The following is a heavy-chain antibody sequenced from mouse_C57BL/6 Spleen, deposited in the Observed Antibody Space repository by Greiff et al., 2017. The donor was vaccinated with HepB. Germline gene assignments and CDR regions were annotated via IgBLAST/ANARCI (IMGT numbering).Heavy chain of an antibody. V-gene: IGHV1-50*01. CDR2: IDPSDSYT. CDR1: GYTFTSYW. CDR3: ARLDGYPDY. Sequence: QVQLQQPGAELVKPGASVKLSCKASGYTFTSYWMQWVKQRPGQGLEWIGEIDPSDSYTNYNQKFKGKATLTVDTSSSTAYMQLSSLTSEDSAVYYCARLDGYPDYWGQGTTLTVSS. D-gene: IGHD2-3*01. J-gene: IGHJ2*01.